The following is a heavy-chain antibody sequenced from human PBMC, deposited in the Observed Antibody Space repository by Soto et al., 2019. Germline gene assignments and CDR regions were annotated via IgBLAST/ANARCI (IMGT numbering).Heavy chain of an antibody. V-gene: IGHV3-23*01. Sequence: GGSLRLSCSASGFTFSSYAMSWVRQAPGKGLEWVSAISGSGGSTYYADSVKGRFTISRDNSKNTLYLQMNSLRAEDTAVYYCAKDRYYGSGSYGAFDIWGQGTMVTVSS. CDR1: GFTFSSYA. D-gene: IGHD3-10*01. J-gene: IGHJ3*02. CDR3: AKDRYYGSGSYGAFDI. CDR2: ISGSGGST.